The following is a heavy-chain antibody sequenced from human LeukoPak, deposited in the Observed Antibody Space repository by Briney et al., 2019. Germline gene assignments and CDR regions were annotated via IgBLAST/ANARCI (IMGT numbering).Heavy chain of an antibody. Sequence: ASVKVSCKASGGTFSNYAISWVRQAPGQGLEWMGGIIPIFGTANYAQKFQGRVTITTDESTSTAYMELSSLRSEDTAVYYCARGGYCSGGSCRYSVYYYYMDVWGKGTTVTVSS. V-gene: IGHV1-69*05. J-gene: IGHJ6*03. CDR1: GGTFSNYA. D-gene: IGHD2-15*01. CDR3: ARGGYCSGGSCRYSVYYYYMDV. CDR2: IIPIFGTA.